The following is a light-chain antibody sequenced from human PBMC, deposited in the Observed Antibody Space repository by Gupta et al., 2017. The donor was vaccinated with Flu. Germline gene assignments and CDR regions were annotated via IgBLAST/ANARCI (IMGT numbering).Light chain of an antibody. J-gene: IGKJ1*01. CDR2: GAS. CDR3: QQEGHSPWT. V-gene: IGKV3-20*01. Sequence: GTLFLSPGERATLSCRASQSVSSSILAWYQQKPGQAPRLLIYGASNRATDIPDRFSGSGSGTEFTLTISRLEPEDFAVYYCQQEGHSPWTFGQGTKVEIK. CDR1: QSVSSSI.